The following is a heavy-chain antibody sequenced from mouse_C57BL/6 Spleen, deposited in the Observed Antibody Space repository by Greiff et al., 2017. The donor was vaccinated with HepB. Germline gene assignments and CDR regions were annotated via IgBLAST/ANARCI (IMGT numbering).Heavy chain of an antibody. CDR1: GYSITSDY. Sequence: EVQLQESGPGLAKPSQTLSLTCSVTGYSITSDYWNWIRKFPGNKLEYMGYISYSGSTYYNPSLKSRISTTRDTSKNQSYLQLNSVTTEDTATYYGGSQLRHEAWFAYWGQGTLVTVSA. J-gene: IGHJ3*01. CDR2: ISYSGST. V-gene: IGHV3-8*01. D-gene: IGHD3-2*02. CDR3: GSQLRHEAWFAY.